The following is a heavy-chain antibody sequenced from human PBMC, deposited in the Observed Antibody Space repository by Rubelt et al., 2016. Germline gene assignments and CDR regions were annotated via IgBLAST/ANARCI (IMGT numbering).Heavy chain of an antibody. D-gene: IGHD6-19*01. CDR1: GGSISSSSYY. Sequence: QLQLQESGPGLVKPSETLSLTCTVSGGSISSSSYYWGWIRQPPGKGLEWIGGIYYSGSTYYNPSLKSRATISVDTSKNQFALKLSSVTAADTAVYYCARLSSGWYYFDYWGQGTLVTVSS. J-gene: IGHJ4*02. CDR2: IYYSGST. CDR3: ARLSSGWYYFDY. V-gene: IGHV4-39*01.